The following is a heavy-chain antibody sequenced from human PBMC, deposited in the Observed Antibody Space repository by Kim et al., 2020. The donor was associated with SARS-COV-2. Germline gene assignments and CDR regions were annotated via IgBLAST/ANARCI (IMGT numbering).Heavy chain of an antibody. J-gene: IGHJ5*02. D-gene: IGHD2-15*01. Sequence: SETLSLTCTVSGGSISSYYWSWIRQPPGKGLEWIGHIYYSGSTNYNPSLKSRVTLAVDTSKNQFSLKLSSVTAADTAVYYCARGIPDIVVVVAATHAWFDPWGQGTLVTVSS. V-gene: IGHV4-59*13. CDR3: ARGIPDIVVVVAATHAWFDP. CDR2: IYYSGST. CDR1: GGSISSYY.